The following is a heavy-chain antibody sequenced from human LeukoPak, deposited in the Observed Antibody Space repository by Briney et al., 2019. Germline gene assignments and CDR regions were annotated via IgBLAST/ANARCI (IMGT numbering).Heavy chain of an antibody. J-gene: IGHJ4*02. CDR3: ARRRTMPPNY. Sequence: SETLSLTCTVSGGSISSSSYDWGWIRQPPGKGLEWIGSIYYSGCTYYNPSLKSRVTISVDTSKNQFSLKLSSVTAADTAVYYCARRRTMPPNYWGQGTLVTVSS. CDR2: IYYSGCT. D-gene: IGHD2-2*01. CDR1: GGSISSSSYD. V-gene: IGHV4-39*01.